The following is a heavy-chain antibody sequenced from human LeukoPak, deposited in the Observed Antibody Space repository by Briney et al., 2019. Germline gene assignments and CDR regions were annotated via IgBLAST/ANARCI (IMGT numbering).Heavy chain of an antibody. CDR3: ARGGISLGYYDSSGYREFDY. J-gene: IGHJ4*02. Sequence: PSETLSLTCTVSSGSISSGGSPWSWIRQPPEKGLEWIGYIYHSGSTYYNPSLKSRVTISVDTSKNQFSLKLSSVTAADTAVYYCARGGISLGYYDSSGYREFDYWGQGTLVTVSS. CDR1: SGSISSGGSP. V-gene: IGHV4-30-2*01. CDR2: IYHSGST. D-gene: IGHD3-22*01.